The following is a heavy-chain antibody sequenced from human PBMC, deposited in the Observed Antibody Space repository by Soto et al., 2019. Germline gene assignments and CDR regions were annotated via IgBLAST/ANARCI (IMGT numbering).Heavy chain of an antibody. CDR1: GFTFSSYA. J-gene: IGHJ4*02. CDR2: ISGSGGST. D-gene: IGHD6-6*01. V-gene: IGHV3-23*01. CDR3: AKIPNPDRRVPFSSSPIHFDY. Sequence: PGGSLRLSCAASGFTFSSYAMSWVRQAPGKGLEWVSAISGSGGSTYYADSVKGRFTISRDNSKNTLYLQMNSLRAEDTAVYYCAKIPNPDRRVPFSSSPIHFDYWGQGTLVTVSS.